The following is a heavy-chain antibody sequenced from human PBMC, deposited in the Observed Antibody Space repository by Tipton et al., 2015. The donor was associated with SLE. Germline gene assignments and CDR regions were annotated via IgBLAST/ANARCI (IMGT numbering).Heavy chain of an antibody. CDR2: IYYSGST. Sequence: TLSLTCTVSGGSISSSSYYWGWIRQPPGKGLEWIGSIYYSGSTYYNPSLKSRVTISVDTSKNQFSPKLSSVTAADTAVYYCARDYGLAVAGSYFDYWGQGTLVTVSS. J-gene: IGHJ4*02. CDR3: ARDYGLAVAGSYFDY. V-gene: IGHV4-39*02. D-gene: IGHD6-19*01. CDR1: GGSISSSSYY.